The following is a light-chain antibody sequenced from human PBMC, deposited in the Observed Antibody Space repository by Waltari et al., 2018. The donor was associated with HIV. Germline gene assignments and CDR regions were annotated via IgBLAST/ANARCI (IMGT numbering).Light chain of an antibody. J-gene: IGLJ2*01. Sequence: SYVLTQPPSVSVAPGQTATMTCGGDNIGAKSVHWYQQKPGQAPVLVVYEDGDRPSEIPERFSGSNSGNTATLTIRRVEAGDEADYYCQVWDSSSDHVVFGGGTKVTVL. CDR3: QVWDSSSDHVV. CDR1: NIGAKS. CDR2: EDG. V-gene: IGLV3-21*02.